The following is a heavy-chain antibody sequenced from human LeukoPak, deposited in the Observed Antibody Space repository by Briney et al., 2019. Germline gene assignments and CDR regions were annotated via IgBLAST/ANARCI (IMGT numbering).Heavy chain of an antibody. V-gene: IGHV4-4*02. CDR1: GFTFSHYG. CDR3: ARYGSGSYYYFDY. D-gene: IGHD3-10*01. Sequence: PGRSLRLSCAASGFTFSHYGMHWVRQPPGKGLEWIGEIYHSGSTNYNSSLKSRVTISADKAKNQFSLKLSSVTAADTAVYYCARYGSGSYYYFDYWGQGTLVTVSS. CDR2: IYHSGST. J-gene: IGHJ4*02.